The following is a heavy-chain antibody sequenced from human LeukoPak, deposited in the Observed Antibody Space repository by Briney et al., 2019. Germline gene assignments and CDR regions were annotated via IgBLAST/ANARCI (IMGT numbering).Heavy chain of an antibody. CDR2: ISAYNGNT. D-gene: IGHD6-19*01. J-gene: IGHJ4*02. CDR1: SYTFTNYG. CDR3: ARDSSPWLVLDY. Sequence: ASVKVSCKASSYTFTNYGISWVRQAPGQGLEWMGWISAYNGNTNHAQSLQGRVTMTTDTSTSTAYMELRSLRSDDTAVYYCARDSSPWLVLDYWGQGTLVTVSS. V-gene: IGHV1-18*04.